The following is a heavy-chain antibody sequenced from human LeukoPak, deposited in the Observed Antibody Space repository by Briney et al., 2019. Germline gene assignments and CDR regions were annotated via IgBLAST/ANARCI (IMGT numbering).Heavy chain of an antibody. V-gene: IGHV3-30-3*01. CDR3: ARTPHLEGSYYGMDV. CDR1: GFTFSSYA. Sequence: GGSLRLSCAASGFTFSSYAMHWVRQAPGKGLEWVAVISYDGSNKYYADSVKGRFTISRDNSKNTLYLQMNSLRAEDTAVYYCARTPHLEGSYYGMDVWGQGTTVTVSS. CDR2: ISYDGSNK. J-gene: IGHJ6*02. D-gene: IGHD3-3*01.